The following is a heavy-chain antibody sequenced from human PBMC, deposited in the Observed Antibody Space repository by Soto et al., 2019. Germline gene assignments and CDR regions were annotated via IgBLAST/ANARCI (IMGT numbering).Heavy chain of an antibody. CDR3: ATSAAAPGNY. J-gene: IGHJ4*02. V-gene: IGHV3-7*01. D-gene: IGHD6-13*01. CDR2: VKEDGSDT. Sequence: GGSLRLSCAASGFTFSSYWMSWVRQAPGKGLEWVANVKEDGSDTYYVDSVKGRFTISRDNAKNSLYLQMNSLRAEDTAVYYCATSAAAPGNYWGQGTVVTVS. CDR1: GFTFSSYW.